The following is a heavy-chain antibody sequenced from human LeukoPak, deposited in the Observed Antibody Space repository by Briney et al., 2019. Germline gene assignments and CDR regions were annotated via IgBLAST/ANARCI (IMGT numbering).Heavy chain of an antibody. D-gene: IGHD2-15*01. CDR2: IRQDGSEK. Sequence: GGSLRLSCAASGFTFTNDFMSWVRQVPGKGLEWVANIRQDGSEKYYVDSVKGRFTISRDNAKNSLYLQMNSLRAEDTAVYYCARGGGVVVAAAYFDYWGQGTLVTVSS. CDR3: ARGGGVVVAAAYFDY. J-gene: IGHJ4*02. CDR1: GFTFTNDF. V-gene: IGHV3-7*01.